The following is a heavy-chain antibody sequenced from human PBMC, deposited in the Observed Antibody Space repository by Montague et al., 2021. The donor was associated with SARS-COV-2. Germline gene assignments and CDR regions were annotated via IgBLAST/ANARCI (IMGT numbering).Heavy chain of an antibody. V-gene: IGHV5-51*01. Sequence: EWMGSIYPGDSDIRQSPSFQGLVTMSADKSIGTAYLQWSSLRASDTATYYCGRCGETGSAAGMDVWGQGTTVTVSS. J-gene: IGHJ6*02. D-gene: IGHD3-9*01. CDR3: GRCGETGSAAGMDV. CDR2: IYPGDSDI.